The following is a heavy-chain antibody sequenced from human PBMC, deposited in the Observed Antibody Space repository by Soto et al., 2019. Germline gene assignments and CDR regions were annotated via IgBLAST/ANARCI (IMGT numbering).Heavy chain of an antibody. D-gene: IGHD5-18*01. CDR3: ARGDTAMAPGWFDP. CDR1: GFTFSSYW. V-gene: IGHV3-74*01. CDR2: INSDGSST. Sequence: PEGSLRLSCAASGFTFSSYWMHWVRQAPGKGLVWVSRINSDGSSTSYADSVKGRFTISRDNAKNTLYLQMNSLRAEDTAVYYCARGDTAMAPGWFDPWGQGTLVTVSS. J-gene: IGHJ5*02.